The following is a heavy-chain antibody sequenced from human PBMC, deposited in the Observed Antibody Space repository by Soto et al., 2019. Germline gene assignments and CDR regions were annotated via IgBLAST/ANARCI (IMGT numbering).Heavy chain of an antibody. J-gene: IGHJ4*02. Sequence: QVQLQQWGAGLLKPSETLSLTCAVCGVSFSGYYWNGIRQPPGKGLEWIGEINHSGSTNYNPSLKSRLTISVDTFKNQFSQKLSSVTAADTAVYYCARGWGSGVFDYWCQGTLVTVSS. D-gene: IGHD7-27*01. V-gene: IGHV4-34*01. CDR2: INHSGST. CDR3: ARGWGSGVFDY. CDR1: GVSFSGYY.